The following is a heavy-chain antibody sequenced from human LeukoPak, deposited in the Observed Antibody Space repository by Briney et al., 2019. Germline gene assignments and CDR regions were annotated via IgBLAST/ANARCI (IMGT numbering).Heavy chain of an antibody. D-gene: IGHD4-11*01. CDR3: ARGELSTVTTTRASGNYYYYGMDV. Sequence: ASVKVSCKASGYTFTGYYMHWVRQAPGQGLEWMGRINPNSGGTNYAQKFQGRVTMTRDTSISTAYMELSRLRSDDTAVYYCARGELSTVTTTRASGNYYYYGMDVWGQGTTVTVSS. V-gene: IGHV1-2*06. J-gene: IGHJ6*02. CDR2: INPNSGGT. CDR1: GYTFTGYY.